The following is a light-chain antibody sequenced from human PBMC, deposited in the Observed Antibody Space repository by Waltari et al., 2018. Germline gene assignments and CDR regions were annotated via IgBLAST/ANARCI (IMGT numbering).Light chain of an antibody. Sequence: QSGLTQPASVSGSPGTSITISCTGTSSDVGNYNLVSWYQQYPGKAPTLMVYEVTKRTSGVSDRFSGSKSGNTASLTIYGLQSEDEADYYCCSYAGLGIYVFGTGTKVTVL. CDR3: CSYAGLGIYV. J-gene: IGLJ1*01. CDR2: EVT. V-gene: IGLV2-23*02. CDR1: SSDVGNYNL.